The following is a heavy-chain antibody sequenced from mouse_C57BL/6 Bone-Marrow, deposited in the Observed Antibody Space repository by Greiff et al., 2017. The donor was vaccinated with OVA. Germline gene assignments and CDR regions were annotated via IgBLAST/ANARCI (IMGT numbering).Heavy chain of an antibody. CDR3: AREATFEY. D-gene: IGHD1-1*01. CDR2: ISSGSSTI. Sequence: EVQRVESGGGLVKPGGSLKLSCAASGFTFSDYGMHWVRQAPEKGLEWVAYISSGSSTIYYADTVKGRFTISRDNAKNTLFLQMTSLRSEDTAMYYCAREATFEYWGQGTTLTVSS. CDR1: GFTFSDYG. V-gene: IGHV5-17*01. J-gene: IGHJ2*01.